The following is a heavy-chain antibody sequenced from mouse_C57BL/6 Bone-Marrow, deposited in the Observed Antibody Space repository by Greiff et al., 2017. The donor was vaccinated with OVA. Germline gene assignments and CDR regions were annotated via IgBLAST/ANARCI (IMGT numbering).Heavy chain of an antibody. Sequence: EVQLQESVAELVRPGASVKLSCTASGFNIKNTYMHWVKQRPEQGLEWIGRIDPANGNTKYAPKFQGKATITADTSSNTAYLQLSSLTAEDNSIYYCAINYYGDLYYAMDYWGQGTSVTVSS. CDR1: GFNIKNTY. J-gene: IGHJ4*01. CDR3: AINYYGDLYYAMDY. D-gene: IGHD1-2*01. V-gene: IGHV14-3*01. CDR2: IDPANGNT.